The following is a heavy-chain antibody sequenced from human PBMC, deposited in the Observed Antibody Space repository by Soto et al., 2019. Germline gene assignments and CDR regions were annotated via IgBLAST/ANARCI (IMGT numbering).Heavy chain of an antibody. D-gene: IGHD2-2*02. J-gene: IGHJ4*02. CDR2: IIPIFGTA. CDR3: ARRKIDTLSPPDY. Sequence: SVKVSCKASGGTFSSYAISWVRQAPGQGLEWMGGIIPIFGTANYAQKFQGRVTITADESTSTAYMELSSLRSEDTAVYYCARRKIDTLSPPDYWGQGTLVTVSS. CDR1: GGTFSSYA. V-gene: IGHV1-69*13.